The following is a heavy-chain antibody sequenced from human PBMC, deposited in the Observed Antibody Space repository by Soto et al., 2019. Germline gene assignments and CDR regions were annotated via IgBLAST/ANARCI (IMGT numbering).Heavy chain of an antibody. J-gene: IGHJ5*02. CDR1: GGLFSSYP. V-gene: IGHV1-69*01. D-gene: IGHD2-2*01. Sequence: QEQLVQSGAEVKKPGSSVKVSCKASGGLFSSYPISWVRQVPGQGLEWMGGIIPVFQTAYYTQRFQGRVTITADESTNTAYMELSSLRSEDTAVYFCARGDIVLVPASEGNWFDPWGQGTLVTVSS. CDR3: ARGDIVLVPASEGNWFDP. CDR2: IIPVFQTA.